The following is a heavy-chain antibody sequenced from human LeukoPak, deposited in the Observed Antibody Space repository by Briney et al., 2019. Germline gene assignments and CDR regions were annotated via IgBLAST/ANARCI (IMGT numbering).Heavy chain of an antibody. J-gene: IGHJ4*02. CDR2: VSGSGGST. V-gene: IGHV3-23*01. CDR3: ARSGDSSAFDS. CDR1: AFTFRSYA. D-gene: IGHD6-6*01. Sequence: GGSLRLSCAASAFTFRSYAMIWVRQAPGKGLEWVSTVSGSGGSTYYADSVKGRFTISRDNSNNTLYLQMNSLRAEDTAVYYCARSGDSSAFDSWGQGTLVTVSS.